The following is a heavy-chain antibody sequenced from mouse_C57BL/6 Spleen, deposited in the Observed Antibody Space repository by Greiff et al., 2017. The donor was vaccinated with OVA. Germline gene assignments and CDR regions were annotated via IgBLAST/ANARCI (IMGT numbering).Heavy chain of an antibody. J-gene: IGHJ4*01. CDR2: IDPSVSDT. CDR1: GYTFTSYW. Sequence: QVQLQQPGAELVRPGSSVKLSCKASGYTFTSYWMHWVKQRPIQGLEWIGNIDPSVSDTHYNQKFKDKATLTVDKSSSTAYMQLSSLTSEDSAVYYCAPGYYAMDYWGQGTSVTVSS. CDR3: APGYYAMDY. V-gene: IGHV1-52*01.